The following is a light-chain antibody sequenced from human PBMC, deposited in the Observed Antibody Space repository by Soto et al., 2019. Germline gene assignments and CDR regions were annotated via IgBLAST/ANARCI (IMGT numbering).Light chain of an antibody. V-gene: IGLV2-23*02. Sequence: QSVLTQPASVSGSPGQSITISCTGTSSDIGSYDLVSWYQQHPGTAPKLIIYEVTKRPSGVSTRFSGSKSGNTASLTISGLQAVEEDDYYCCSFADFTYVFGTGTKVTVL. J-gene: IGLJ1*01. CDR2: EVT. CDR1: SSDIGSYDL. CDR3: CSFADFTYV.